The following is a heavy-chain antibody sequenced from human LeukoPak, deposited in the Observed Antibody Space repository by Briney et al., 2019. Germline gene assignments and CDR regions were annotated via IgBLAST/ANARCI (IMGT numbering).Heavy chain of an antibody. V-gene: IGHV1-2*02. Sequence: ASVKVSCKASGYTFTDYYMHWVRQAPGQGLEWMGWINPNSGGTNFAQKFQGRVTMTRDTSISTAYMELSRLRSDDTAVYYCARNDYSNYVGYWYFDVWGRGTLVTVSS. CDR2: INPNSGGT. CDR3: ARNDYSNYVGYWYFDV. CDR1: GYTFTDYY. J-gene: IGHJ2*01. D-gene: IGHD4-11*01.